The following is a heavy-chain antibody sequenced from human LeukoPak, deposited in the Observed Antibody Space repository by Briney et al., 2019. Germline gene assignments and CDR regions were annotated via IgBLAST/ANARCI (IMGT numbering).Heavy chain of an antibody. V-gene: IGHV3-74*03. CDR2: INSDGSST. J-gene: IGHJ4*02. CDR3: ARDVDYHATSECFDY. CDR1: GFTFSSYW. Sequence: GGSLRLSCAASGFTFSSYWMHWVRHAPGKGLVWVSRINSDGSSTTYADSVKGRFTISRDNAKNTLYLQMNSLRPEDTAVYYCARDVDYHATSECFDYWGQGTLVTVSS. D-gene: IGHD1-26*01.